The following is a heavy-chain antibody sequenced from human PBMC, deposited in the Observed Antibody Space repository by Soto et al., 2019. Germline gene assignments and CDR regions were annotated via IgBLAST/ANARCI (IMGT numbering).Heavy chain of an antibody. CDR2: IWYDGSNK. CDR1: GFTFRSYG. D-gene: IGHD2-8*01. CDR3: ASWKGQYCTNGVCYTDQGYFDY. J-gene: IGHJ4*02. V-gene: IGHV3-33*01. Sequence: PGGSLRLSCAASGFTFRSYGMYWVRQAPGKGLEWVAVIWYDGSNKYYADSVKGRFTISRDNSKNTLYLQMNSLRAEDTAVYYCASWKGQYCTNGVCYTDQGYFDYWGQGTLVTVSS.